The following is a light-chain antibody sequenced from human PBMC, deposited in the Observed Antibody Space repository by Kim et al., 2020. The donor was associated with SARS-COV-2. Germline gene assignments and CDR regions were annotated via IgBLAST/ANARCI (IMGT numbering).Light chain of an antibody. V-gene: IGLV3-19*01. CDR2: GKY. J-gene: IGLJ1*01. CDR3: NSRDSSDNHQV. Sequence: ALGQTVRITCQGDSLRNYYASWYHQRPGQAPVLVIYGKYNRPSGIPDRFSGSSSVNTASLTITGAQAEDEADYYCNSRDSSDNHQVFGTGTKVTVL. CDR1: SLRNYY.